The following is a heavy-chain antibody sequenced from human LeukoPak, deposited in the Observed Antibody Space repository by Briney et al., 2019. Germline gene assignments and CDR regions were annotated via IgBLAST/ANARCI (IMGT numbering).Heavy chain of an antibody. Sequence: GGSLRLSCAVSGFTFSSHWMNWVRQAPGKGLEWVANIKQDGNEKYYVDSVKGRFTISRDNAKNSLYLQMNSLRAEDMALYYCAKGGYSSSWYGGAFDIWGQGTMVTVSS. D-gene: IGHD6-13*01. CDR3: AKGGYSSSWYGGAFDI. V-gene: IGHV3-7*03. J-gene: IGHJ3*02. CDR2: IKQDGNEK. CDR1: GFTFSSHW.